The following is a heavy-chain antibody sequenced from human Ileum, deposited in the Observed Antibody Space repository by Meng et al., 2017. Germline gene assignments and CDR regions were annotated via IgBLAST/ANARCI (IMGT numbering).Heavy chain of an antibody. CDR2: IKITTDAGTP. Sequence: EVRLVESGGGVVKPGGYLELSCAASGFTLSSTCITWVSQAPGKGLEWVGRIKITTDAGTPDYAAHVKGRFTISINDSKNTLYLQMNSLKTEDTAVYYCTTGKDYWGQGTLVTVSS. CDR1: GFTLSSTC. CDR3: TTGKDY. V-gene: IGHV3-15*01. J-gene: IGHJ4*02.